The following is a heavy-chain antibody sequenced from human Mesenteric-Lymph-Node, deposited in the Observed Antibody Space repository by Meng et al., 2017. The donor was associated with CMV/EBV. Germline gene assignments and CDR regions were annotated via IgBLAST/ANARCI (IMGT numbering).Heavy chain of an antibody. D-gene: IGHD3-9*01. V-gene: IGHV3-48*04. CDR1: GFSFSDYS. J-gene: IGHJ4*02. CDR3: AKVGTRYYFEY. Sequence: GESLKISCAASGFSFSDYSMNWVRQAPGKGLEWISYISTSGTTVDYADSVRGRFTVSRDNAKNSLFLRMHSLGVEDTAVYYCAKVGTRYYFEYWGQGTLVTVSS. CDR2: ISTSGTTV.